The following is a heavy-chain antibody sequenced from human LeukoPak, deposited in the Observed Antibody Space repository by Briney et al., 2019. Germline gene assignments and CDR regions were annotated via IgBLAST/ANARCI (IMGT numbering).Heavy chain of an antibody. CDR1: GFSFDDYG. CDR3: AKDMRTYDSSGLFDY. CDR2: ISWNSGSI. D-gene: IGHD3-22*01. V-gene: IGHV3-9*01. Sequence: GRSLRLSCAASGFSFDDYGMHWVRQAPGKGLEWVSGISWNSGSIGYADSVKGRFTISRDNAKSSLFLQMNSLRAEDTALYYCAKDMRTYDSSGLFDYWGQGTLVTVSS. J-gene: IGHJ4*02.